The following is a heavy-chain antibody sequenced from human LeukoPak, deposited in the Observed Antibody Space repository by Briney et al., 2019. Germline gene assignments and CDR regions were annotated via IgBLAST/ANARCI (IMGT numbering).Heavy chain of an antibody. CDR3: AKDPGDYSLVGEYYFDY. V-gene: IGHV3-23*01. Sequence: PGGSLRLSCAASGFGYSNYWMSWVRQAAGKGLEWVSEICGSVSGSGDCTHYADSVKGRFTISRDNSKKTLYLQMNSLRAEDTAVYYCAKDPGDYSLVGEYYFDYWGQGTLVTVSS. CDR2: ICGSVSGSGDCT. J-gene: IGHJ4*02. CDR1: GFGYSNYW. D-gene: IGHD4-17*01.